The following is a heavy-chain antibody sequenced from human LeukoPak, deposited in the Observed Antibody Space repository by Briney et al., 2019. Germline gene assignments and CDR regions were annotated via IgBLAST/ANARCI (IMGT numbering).Heavy chain of an antibody. Sequence: SETLSLTCTVSGVSMREYYRSWVRQPAGKGLEWIGRIYGSGGTNYSPSLKSRVTMSVDTSKNQFSLKLTSVTAADTAVYYCARFRCADGVCYPEDYWGQGTLVTVSS. CDR3: ARFRCADGVCYPEDY. J-gene: IGHJ4*02. V-gene: IGHV4-4*07. CDR1: GVSMREYY. D-gene: IGHD2-8*01. CDR2: IYGSGGT.